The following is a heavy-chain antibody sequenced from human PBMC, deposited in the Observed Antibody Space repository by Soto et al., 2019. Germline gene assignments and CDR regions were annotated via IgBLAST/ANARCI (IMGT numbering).Heavy chain of an antibody. Sequence: QLQLQESGSGLVKPSQTLSLTCAVSGGSISSGGYSWSWIRQPPGKGLEWIGYIYHSGTTYYNPSLKSRITISVDRSKNQFSLKLSSVTAADTAVYYCARAHYGDYGYGMDVWGQGTTVTVSS. D-gene: IGHD4-17*01. V-gene: IGHV4-30-2*01. CDR2: IYHSGTT. J-gene: IGHJ6*02. CDR3: ARAHYGDYGYGMDV. CDR1: GGSISSGGYS.